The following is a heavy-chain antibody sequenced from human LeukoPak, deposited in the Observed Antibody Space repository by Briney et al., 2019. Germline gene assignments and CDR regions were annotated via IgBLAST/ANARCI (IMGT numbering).Heavy chain of an antibody. V-gene: IGHV4-38-2*01. CDR3: ARQFYYDSSGYYAFDY. J-gene: IGHJ4*02. CDR2: VYHSGST. CDR1: GYSISSGYY. Sequence: SETLSLTCAVSGYSISSGYYWGWIRQSPGKGLEWIGSVYHSGSTYYNPSLKSRVTISVDTSKNQFSLKLSSVTAADTAVYYCARQFYYDSSGYYAFDYWGQGTLVTVSS. D-gene: IGHD3-22*01.